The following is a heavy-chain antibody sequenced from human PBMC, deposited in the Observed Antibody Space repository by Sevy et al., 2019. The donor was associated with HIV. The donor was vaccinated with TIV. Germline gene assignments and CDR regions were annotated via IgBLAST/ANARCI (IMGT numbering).Heavy chain of an antibody. Sequence: GGSLRLSCAASGFTFSSYAMSWVRQAPGKGLEWVSAISGSGGSTYYADSVKGRFTISRDNSKNTLYLKMNSLRAEDKAVYYCAKDADTKIGYCSGGSCPNQWPPGHYYYYYGMDVWGQGTTVTVSS. V-gene: IGHV3-23*01. D-gene: IGHD2-15*01. CDR1: GFTFSSYA. CDR2: ISGSGGST. J-gene: IGHJ6*02. CDR3: AKDADTKIGYCSGGSCPNQWPPGHYYYYYGMDV.